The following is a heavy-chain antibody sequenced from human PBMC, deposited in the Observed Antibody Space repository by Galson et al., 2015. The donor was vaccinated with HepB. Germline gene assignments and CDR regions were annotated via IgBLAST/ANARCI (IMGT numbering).Heavy chain of an antibody. CDR1: GFTFDDHT. J-gene: IGHJ4*02. D-gene: IGHD6-19*01. V-gene: IGHV3-43*01. CDR2: ISWDAVST. Sequence: SLRLSCAASGFTFDDHTMQWVRQVPGKGLEWVSLISWDAVSTYYVDSVKGRFTISRDNNKNSLYLQMNSLRTEDTAFYYCTKGSQSSGWYASDYWGQGTLVIVSS. CDR3: TKGSQSSGWYASDY.